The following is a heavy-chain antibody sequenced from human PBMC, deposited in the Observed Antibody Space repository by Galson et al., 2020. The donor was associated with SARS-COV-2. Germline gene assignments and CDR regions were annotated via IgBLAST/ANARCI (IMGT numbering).Heavy chain of an antibody. J-gene: IGHJ5*02. V-gene: IGHV4-31*03. CDR3: ARDSSGYESRKTFDP. D-gene: IGHD3-22*01. Sequence: SETLSLTCTVSGGTIGHGGYYWIWIRQYPEKGLDWNGHDYYTGKTGYNPSLRSRLVISLDTSRNQFSLQLTSVTAADTAVYYCARDSSGYESRKTFDPWGQGTQVTVSS. CDR2: DYYTGKT. CDR1: GGTIGHGGYY.